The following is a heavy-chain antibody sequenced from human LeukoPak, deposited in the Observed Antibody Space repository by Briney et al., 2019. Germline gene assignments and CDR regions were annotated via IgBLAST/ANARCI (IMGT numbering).Heavy chain of an antibody. D-gene: IGHD3-10*01. CDR3: AKEDFGESHLDY. CDR2: ISGSGGST. V-gene: IGHV3-23*01. J-gene: IGHJ4*02. Sequence: PGRSLRLSCAASGFTFSGYAMHWVRQAPGKGLEWVSTISGSGGSTYYADSVKGRFTISRDNSKNTLYLQMNSLRAEDTAVYYCAKEDFGESHLDYWGQGTPVTVSS. CDR1: GFTFSGYA.